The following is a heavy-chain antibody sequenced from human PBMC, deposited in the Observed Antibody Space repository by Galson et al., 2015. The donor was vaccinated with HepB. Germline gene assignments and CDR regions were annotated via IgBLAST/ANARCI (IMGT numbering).Heavy chain of an antibody. D-gene: IGHD6-19*01. V-gene: IGHV3-48*02. CDR1: GFTISDYS. CDR3: ASGYSGGWYGIDF. CDR2: ITSSGASI. J-gene: IGHJ4*02. Sequence: LRLSCAASGFTISDYSMSWVRQAPGKGLEWISYITSSGASIYYADSVKGRFTISRDNAKNSLYLQIDSLREEDTAVYYCASGYSGGWYGIDFWGQGTLVTVSS.